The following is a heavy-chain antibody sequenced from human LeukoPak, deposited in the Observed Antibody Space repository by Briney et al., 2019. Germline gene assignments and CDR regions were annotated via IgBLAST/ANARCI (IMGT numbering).Heavy chain of an antibody. J-gene: IGHJ4*02. CDR3: ARGGFGELLYAFDY. CDR1: GGTLSSYA. D-gene: IGHD3-10*01. CDR2: IIPIFGTA. V-gene: IGHV1-69*01. Sequence: ASVKVPCKASGGTLSSYAIRWVRQAPGQGLEWRGGIIPIFGTANYAQKFQGRVTITADESTSTAYMELSSLRSEDTAVYYCARGGFGELLYAFDYWGQGTLVTVSS.